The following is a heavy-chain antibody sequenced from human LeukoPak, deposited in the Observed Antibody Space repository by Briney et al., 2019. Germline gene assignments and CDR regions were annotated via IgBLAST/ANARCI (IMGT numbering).Heavy chain of an antibody. D-gene: IGHD4-23*01. CDR3: ARDADYGGSPDAFDV. Sequence: PGGSLRLSCAASGFTVSSNHMSWVRQAPGKGLKWVSIIYSGGTTYYADSVKGRFTISRDNSENTLYLQMNTLRAEDTAVYYCARDADYGGSPDAFDVWGRGTIVTVSS. V-gene: IGHV3-53*01. CDR2: IYSGGTT. J-gene: IGHJ3*01. CDR1: GFTVSSNH.